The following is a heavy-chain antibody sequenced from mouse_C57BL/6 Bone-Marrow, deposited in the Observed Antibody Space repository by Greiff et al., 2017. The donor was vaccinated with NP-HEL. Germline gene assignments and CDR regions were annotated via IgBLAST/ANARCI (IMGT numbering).Heavy chain of an antibody. J-gene: IGHJ4*01. CDR3: ARGPNWDLDY. V-gene: IGHV5-4*01. CDR1: GFTFSSYA. Sequence: EVQVVESGGGLVKPGGSLKLSCAASGFTFSSYAMSWVRQTPEKRLEWVATISDGGSYTYYPDNVKGRFTISRDNAKNNLYLQMSHLKSEDTAMYYCARGPNWDLDYWGQGTSVTVSS. CDR2: ISDGGSYT. D-gene: IGHD4-1*01.